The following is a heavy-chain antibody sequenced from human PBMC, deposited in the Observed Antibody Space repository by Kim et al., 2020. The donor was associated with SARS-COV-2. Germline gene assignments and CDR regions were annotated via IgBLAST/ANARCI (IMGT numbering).Heavy chain of an antibody. J-gene: IGHJ6*02. CDR3: ASPPFGWFGEAYYYGMDV. V-gene: IGHV3-30*04. CDR2: ISYDGSNK. D-gene: IGHD3-10*01. Sequence: GGSLRLSCAASGFTFSSYAMHWVRQAPGKGLEWVAVISYDGSNKYYADSVKGRFTISRDNSKNTLYLQMNSLRAEDTAVYYCASPPFGWFGEAYYYGMDVWGQGTTVTVSS. CDR1: GFTFSSYA.